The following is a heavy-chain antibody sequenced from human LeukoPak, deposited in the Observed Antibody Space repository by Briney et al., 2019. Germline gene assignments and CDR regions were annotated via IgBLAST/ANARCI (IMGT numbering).Heavy chain of an antibody. V-gene: IGHV1-2*02. Sequence: ASVKVSCKASGYTFTSYYMHWVRQAPGQGLEWMGWINPNSGGTNYAQKFQGRVTMTRDTSISTAYMELSRLRSDDTAVYYCARGWYYYDSSGYHYFDYWGQGTLVTVSS. CDR1: GYTFTSYY. D-gene: IGHD3-22*01. CDR2: INPNSGGT. CDR3: ARGWYYYDSSGYHYFDY. J-gene: IGHJ4*02.